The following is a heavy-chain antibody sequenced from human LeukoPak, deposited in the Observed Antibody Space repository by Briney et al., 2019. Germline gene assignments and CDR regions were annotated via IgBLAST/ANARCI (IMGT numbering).Heavy chain of an antibody. V-gene: IGHV3-23*01. CDR2: ISGSGGST. CDR3: ARDEGTSYLSSFDY. D-gene: IGHD6-6*01. Sequence: GGSLRLSCAASGFTFSRYAMRWVRQAPGKGLEWVSAISGSGGSTYYADSVKGRFTISRDNSKNPLYLQMNSLRAEDTAVYYCARDEGTSYLSSFDYWGQGTLVTVSS. J-gene: IGHJ4*02. CDR1: GFTFSRYA.